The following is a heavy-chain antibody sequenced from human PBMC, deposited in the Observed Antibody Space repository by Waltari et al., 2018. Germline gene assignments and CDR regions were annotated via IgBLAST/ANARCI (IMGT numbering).Heavy chain of an antibody. V-gene: IGHV3-21*01. CDR3: ARDTLRFPHCVDY. Sequence: EVQLVESGGGLVKPGGSLRLSCAASGFTFSSYSMNWVRQAPGKGLEWISSISSSSSYRYYADAVKGRVTISRDNAKNSLYLQRNSLRAEDTAVYYCARDTLRFPHCVDYWGQGTLVTVSS. D-gene: IGHD3-3*01. CDR2: ISSSSSYR. CDR1: GFTFSSYS. J-gene: IGHJ4*02.